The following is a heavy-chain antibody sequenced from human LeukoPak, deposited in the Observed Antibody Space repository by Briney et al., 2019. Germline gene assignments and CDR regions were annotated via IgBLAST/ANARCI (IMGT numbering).Heavy chain of an antibody. CDR2: INHSGSA. Sequence: SETLSLTCVVYGGSFSDYYWSWIRQPPGRGLEWIGEINHSGSANYSPSLKSQLTISVDTSKNQFSLKLSSVTAADTAVYYCARALIVVVPASFDPWGQGTLVTVSS. CDR1: GGSFSDYY. V-gene: IGHV4-34*01. D-gene: IGHD2-2*01. J-gene: IGHJ5*02. CDR3: ARALIVVVPASFDP.